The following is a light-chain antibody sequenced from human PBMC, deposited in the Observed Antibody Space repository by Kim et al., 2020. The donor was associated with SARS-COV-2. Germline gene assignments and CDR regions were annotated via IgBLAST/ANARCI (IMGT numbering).Light chain of an antibody. J-gene: IGLJ2*01. CDR2: QDS. Sequence: GSPGQTASLTCNGDRLEDTDACWYQQKPGQSPVLVIYQDSKRASGIPERFSGSNAENTATLTISGTQAMDEADYYCQAWDSSTVVFGGGTQLTVL. V-gene: IGLV3-1*01. CDR3: QAWDSSTVV. CDR1: RLEDTD.